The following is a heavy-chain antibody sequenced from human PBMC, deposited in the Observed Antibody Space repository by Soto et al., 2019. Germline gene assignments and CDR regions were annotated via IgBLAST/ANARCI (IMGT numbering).Heavy chain of an antibody. Sequence: RSLTCTVSGGSVSSGSYYWSWIRQPPGKGLEWIGYIYYSGSTNYNPSLKSRVTISVDTSKNQFSLKLSSVTAADTAVYYCARVYLYDYVWGSYRYPYYFDYWGQGTLVTVSS. J-gene: IGHJ4*02. CDR1: GGSVSSGSYY. V-gene: IGHV4-61*01. CDR2: IYYSGST. CDR3: ARVYLYDYVWGSYRYPYYFDY. D-gene: IGHD3-16*02.